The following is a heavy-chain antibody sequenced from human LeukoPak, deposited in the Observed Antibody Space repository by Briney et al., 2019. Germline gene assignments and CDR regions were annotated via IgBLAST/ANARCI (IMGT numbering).Heavy chain of an antibody. J-gene: IGHJ6*02. D-gene: IGHD5-18*01. CDR1: GGSISSYY. CDR2: IYYSGST. Sequence: SETLSLTCTVSGGSISSYYWSWIRQPPGKGLGWIGYIYYSGSTNYNPSLKSRVTISVDTSKNQFSLKLSSVTAADTAVYYCARAVQLWPHYYYYGMDVWGQGTTVTVSS. CDR3: ARAVQLWPHYYYYGMDV. V-gene: IGHV4-59*01.